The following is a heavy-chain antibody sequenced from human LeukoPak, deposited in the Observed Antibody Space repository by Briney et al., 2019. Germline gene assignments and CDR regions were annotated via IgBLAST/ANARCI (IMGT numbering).Heavy chain of an antibody. Sequence: SETLSLTCTVSGGSINTYYWTWIRQPPGKGLEWIGYIYYSGSTNYNPSLKTRVTISVDTSKNQFSLKLSSVTAADTAVYYCARLLRGSRATFDIWGQGTLVTVSS. CDR3: ARLLRGSRATFDI. J-gene: IGHJ3*02. CDR1: GGSINTYY. V-gene: IGHV4-59*08. CDR2: IYYSGST. D-gene: IGHD6-13*01.